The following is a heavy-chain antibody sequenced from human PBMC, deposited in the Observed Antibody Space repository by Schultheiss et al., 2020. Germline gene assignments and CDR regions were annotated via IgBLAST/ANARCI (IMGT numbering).Heavy chain of an antibody. V-gene: IGHV3-33*01. CDR2: IWYDGSNK. CDR1: GFTFSSYG. J-gene: IGHJ2*01. CDR3: ARDPRSLNWHFDL. Sequence: GGSLRLSCAASGFTFSSYGMHWVRQAPGKGLEWVAVIWYDGSNKYYADSVKGRFTISRDNSKNTLFLQMNSLRAEDTAVYYCARDPRSLNWHFDLWGRGTLVTVSS.